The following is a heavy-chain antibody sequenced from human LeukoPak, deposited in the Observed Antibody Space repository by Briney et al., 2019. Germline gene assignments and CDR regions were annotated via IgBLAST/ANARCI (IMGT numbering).Heavy chain of an antibody. CDR1: GGSISSGVYY. V-gene: IGHV4-30-4*01. D-gene: IGHD3-22*01. CDR3: ARSFENDSCVDY. CDR2: IYYSGST. Sequence: SQTLSLTCTVSGGSISSGVYYWSWIRQPPGKGLEWIGYIYYSGSTYYNPSLKSRVTISVDTSKNQFSLKLSSVTAADTAVYYLARSFENDSCVDYWGQGNLVTVSS. J-gene: IGHJ4*02.